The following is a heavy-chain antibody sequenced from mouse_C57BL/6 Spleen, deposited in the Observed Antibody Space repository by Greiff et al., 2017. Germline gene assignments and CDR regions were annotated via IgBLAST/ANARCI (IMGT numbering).Heavy chain of an antibody. Sequence: QVQLQQSGAELVKPGASVKLSCKASGYTFTSYWMQWVKQRPGQGLEWIGEIDPSDSYTNYNQKFKGKATLTVDTSSSTAYMQLSSLTSEDSAVYYCARAPGYYGSSYPYWGQGTTLTVSS. CDR2: IDPSDSYT. CDR3: ARAPGYYGSSYPY. D-gene: IGHD1-1*01. CDR1: GYTFTSYW. J-gene: IGHJ2*01. V-gene: IGHV1-50*01.